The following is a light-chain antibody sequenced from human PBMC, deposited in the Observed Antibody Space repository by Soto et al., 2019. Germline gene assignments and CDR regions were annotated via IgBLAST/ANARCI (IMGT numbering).Light chain of an antibody. CDR1: SSDVGGYNY. J-gene: IGLJ2*01. V-gene: IGLV2-14*01. CDR2: EVS. CDR3: SSYTRSSALVL. Sequence: QSALTQPASVSGSPGQSITISCTGTSSDVGGYNYVSWYQQHPGKAPKLMIYEVSNRPSGVSSRFSGSKSGNTASLTISGFQAEGEAEYYCSSYTRSSALVLFGGGTKLTVL.